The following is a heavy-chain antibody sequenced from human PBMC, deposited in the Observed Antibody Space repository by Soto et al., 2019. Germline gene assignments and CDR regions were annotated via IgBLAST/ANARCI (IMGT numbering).Heavy chain of an antibody. CDR2: ISAYNGNT. Sequence: QAQLVQSGAEVKKPGASVKVSCKASGYTFTSYGINWFRQAPGQGLAWRGWISAYNGNTDYVQTLQGRGTMTTDTSRSTAYMELRSLRPDVTAVYYCASAFRYCSSTSYNWSWFDP. CDR1: GYTFTSYG. CDR3: ASAFRYCSSTSYNWSWFDP. V-gene: IGHV1-18*01. J-gene: IGHJ5*02. D-gene: IGHD2-2*01.